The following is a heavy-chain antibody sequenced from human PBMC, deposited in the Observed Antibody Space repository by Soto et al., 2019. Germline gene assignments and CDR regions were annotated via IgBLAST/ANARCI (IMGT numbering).Heavy chain of an antibody. CDR1: GFTFSSYT. CDR3: ARMDSASFYGAFRF. CDR2: ISSNSNYI. Sequence: EMQLVESGGGLVKPGGSLRLSCVASGFTFSSYTMNWVRQAPGKGLEWVSSISSNSNYIYYADSVKGRFTISRDNAKNSLYLQMNSLRAEDTAVYYCARMDSASFYGAFRFWGQGTLVTVSS. V-gene: IGHV3-21*01. D-gene: IGHD1-26*01. J-gene: IGHJ4*02.